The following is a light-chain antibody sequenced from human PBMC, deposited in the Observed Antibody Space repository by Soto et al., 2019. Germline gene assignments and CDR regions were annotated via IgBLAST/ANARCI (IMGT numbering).Light chain of an antibody. J-gene: IGKJ1*01. CDR1: QSISSY. CDR2: DAS. Sequence: EIVLTQSPASLSLSPGERATLSCRASQSISSYIAWYQQKPGQAPRLLIYDASNRATGIPARFSGSGSGTDFTLTISSLEPEDFAVYYCLQGSNRPPWTFGQGTKVEIK. V-gene: IGKV3-11*01. CDR3: LQGSNRPPWT.